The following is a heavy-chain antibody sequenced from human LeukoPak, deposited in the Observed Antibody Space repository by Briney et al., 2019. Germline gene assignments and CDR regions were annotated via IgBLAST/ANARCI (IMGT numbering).Heavy chain of an antibody. CDR2: ISSSSNYI. CDR1: GFTFSSYS. CDR3: AREPTSMIL. J-gene: IGHJ4*02. V-gene: IGHV3-21*01. Sequence: GGSLRLSCAASGFTFSSYSMNWVRQTPGKGLEWVSSISSSSNYIYYADSVKGRFTVSRDNAKNSLYLQMNSLRAEDTAVYYCAREPTSMILWGQGTLVTVSP. D-gene: IGHD5-18*01.